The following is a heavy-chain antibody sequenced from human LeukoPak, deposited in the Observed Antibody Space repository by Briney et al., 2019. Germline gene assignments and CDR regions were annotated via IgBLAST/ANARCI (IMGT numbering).Heavy chain of an antibody. CDR1: GFTFSGHW. Sequence: GGSLRLSCAASGFTFSGHWMHWVRQTPGKGLVWVSHINGDDSIINYADSVKGRFTISRDNAKNTLYLQMNSLRAEDTAVYYCAKYRGVAAGPLDYWGQGTLVTVSS. CDR2: INGDDSII. D-gene: IGHD2-21*01. CDR3: AKYRGVAAGPLDY. V-gene: IGHV3-74*01. J-gene: IGHJ4*02.